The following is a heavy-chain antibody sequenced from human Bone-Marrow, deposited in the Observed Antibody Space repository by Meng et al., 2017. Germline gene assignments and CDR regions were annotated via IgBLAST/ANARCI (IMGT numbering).Heavy chain of an antibody. CDR2: IWYDGSNK. CDR3: ARGHDSSGYYLVWYLDY. D-gene: IGHD3-22*01. J-gene: IGHJ4*02. CDR1: GFSFTDAW. Sequence: GESLKISCVASGFSFTDAWMSWVRQAPGKGLEWVAVIWYDGSNKYYADSVKGRFTISRDNSKNTLYLQMNSLRAEDTAVYYCARGHDSSGYYLVWYLDYWGQGTLVTVSS. V-gene: IGHV3-33*08.